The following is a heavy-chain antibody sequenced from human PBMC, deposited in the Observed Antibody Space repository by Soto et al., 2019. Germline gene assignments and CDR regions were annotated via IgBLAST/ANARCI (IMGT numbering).Heavy chain of an antibody. CDR1: GFTFSSYG. V-gene: IGHV3-30*18. CDR2: ISHDGSKT. Sequence: GGSLRLSCAASGFTFSSYGMHWVRQGPGKGLEWLAVISHDGSKTYYADSVRGRFTISRDNSKNTLYLQMNSLRSEDTAVYYCAKDLYYYDSSASAPSMTYYYYGMDVWGQGTTVTVSS. D-gene: IGHD3-22*01. J-gene: IGHJ6*02. CDR3: AKDLYYYDSSASAPSMTYYYYGMDV.